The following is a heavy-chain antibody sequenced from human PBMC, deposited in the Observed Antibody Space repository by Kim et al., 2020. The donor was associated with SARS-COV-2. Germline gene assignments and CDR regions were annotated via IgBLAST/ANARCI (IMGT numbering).Heavy chain of an antibody. CDR1: GFTFDDYA. Sequence: GGSLRLSCAASGFTFDDYAMHWVRQAPGKGLEWVSGISWNSGSIGYADSVKGRFTISRDNAKNSLYLQMNSLRAEDTALYYCAKRNGQWLVRGWYFDLWGRGTLVTVSS. J-gene: IGHJ2*01. D-gene: IGHD6-19*01. CDR2: ISWNSGSI. CDR3: AKRNGQWLVRGWYFDL. V-gene: IGHV3-9*01.